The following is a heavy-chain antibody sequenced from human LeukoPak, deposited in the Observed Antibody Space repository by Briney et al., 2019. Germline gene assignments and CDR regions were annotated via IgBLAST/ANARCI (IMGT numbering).Heavy chain of an antibody. CDR3: ARGRLVRGVIDWFDT. CDR2: INPNSGGT. J-gene: IGHJ5*02. Sequence: ASVKLSCKASGYTFTGYYMHWVRQAPGQGLEWMGRINPNSGGTNYAQKFQGRVTMTRDTSISTAYMELSRLRSDDTAVYYYARGRLVRGVIDWFDTWGQGTLVTVSS. CDR1: GYTFTGYY. V-gene: IGHV1-2*06. D-gene: IGHD3-10*01.